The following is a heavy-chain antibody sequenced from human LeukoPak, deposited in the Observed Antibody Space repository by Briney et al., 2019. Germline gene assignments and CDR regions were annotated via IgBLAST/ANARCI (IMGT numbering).Heavy chain of an antibody. V-gene: IGHV4-34*01. CDR3: ARGYDILTGYKYNWFDP. J-gene: IGHJ5*02. Sequence: SETLSLTCAVYGGSFSGYYWSWIREPPRKGLEWIGEINHSGSTNYNPSLKSRVTISVDTSKNQFSLKLSSVTAADTAVYYCARGYDILTGYKYNWFDPWGQGTLVTVSS. CDR1: GGSFSGYY. D-gene: IGHD3-9*01. CDR2: INHSGST.